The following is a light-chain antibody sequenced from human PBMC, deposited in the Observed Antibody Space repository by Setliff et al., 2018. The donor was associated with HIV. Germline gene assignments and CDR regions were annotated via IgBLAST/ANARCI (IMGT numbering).Light chain of an antibody. Sequence: QSALAQPASVSGSPGQSITISCTGTSSDVGGYNYVSWYQQHPGKAPKLMIYDVSNRPSGVSNRFSGSKSGNTASLTISGLQAEDEADYYCSSYTSSGTHVVFGGGTKGTVL. CDR1: SSDVGGYNY. V-gene: IGLV2-14*03. CDR2: DVS. J-gene: IGLJ2*01. CDR3: SSYTSSGTHVV.